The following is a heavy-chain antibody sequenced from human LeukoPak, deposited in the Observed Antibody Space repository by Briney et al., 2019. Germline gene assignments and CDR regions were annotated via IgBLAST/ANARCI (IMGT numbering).Heavy chain of an antibody. V-gene: IGHV4-39*01. J-gene: IGHJ1*01. D-gene: IGHD3-22*01. CDR3: ARRRYYDGSGYLE. CDR2: IYYSGRT. CDR1: GDSVSRSDSY. Sequence: SETLSLTCFVSGDSVSRSDSYWDWIRQPPGKGLEWIGTIYYSGRTYYSPSLKGRVTMSVDPSNNQFSLSLRSVTAADTAIYYCARRRYYDGSGYLEWGQGTLLSVAS.